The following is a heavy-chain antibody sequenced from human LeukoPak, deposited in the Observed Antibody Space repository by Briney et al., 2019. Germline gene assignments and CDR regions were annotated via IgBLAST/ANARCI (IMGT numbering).Heavy chain of an antibody. J-gene: IGHJ5*02. CDR2: MNPNSGNT. CDR3: ARTVPYTGYFDP. D-gene: IGHD4-17*01. V-gene: IGHV1-8*01. CDR1: GYTFTSYD. Sequence: WASVKVSCKASGYTFTSYDFNWVRQATGQGLEWTGWMNPNSGNTGYAQKFQGRVTMTRNTSISTAYMELSSLRSEDTAVYYCARTVPYTGYFDPWGQGTLATVSS.